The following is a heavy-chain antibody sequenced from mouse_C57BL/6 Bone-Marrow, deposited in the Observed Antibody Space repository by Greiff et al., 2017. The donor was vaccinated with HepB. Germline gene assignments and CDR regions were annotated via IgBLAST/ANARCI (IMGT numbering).Heavy chain of an antibody. V-gene: IGHV5-17*01. CDR1: GFTFSDYG. D-gene: IGHD1-1*01. CDR3: ARPYYGSSYDYAMDY. CDR2: ISSGSSTI. Sequence: EVQLQQSGGGLVKPGGSLKLSCAASGFTFSDYGMHWVRQAPEKGLEWVAYISSGSSTIYYADTVKGRFTISRDNAKNTLFLQMTSLRSEDTAMYYCARPYYGSSYDYAMDYWGQGTSVTVSS. J-gene: IGHJ4*01.